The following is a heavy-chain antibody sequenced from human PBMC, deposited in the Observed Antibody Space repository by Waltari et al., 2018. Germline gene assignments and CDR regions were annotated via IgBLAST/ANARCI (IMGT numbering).Heavy chain of an antibody. D-gene: IGHD3-22*01. CDR2: IYYSGST. CDR3: ARRPCDSSGYIDY. Sequence: QVQLQESGPGLVKPSETLSLTCTVSGGSISSYYWSWIRQPPGKGLEWIGYIYYSGSTNYNPSLKSRVTISVDTSKNQFSLKLSSVTAADTAVYYCARRPCDSSGYIDYWGQGTLVTVSS. CDR1: GGSISSYY. J-gene: IGHJ4*02. V-gene: IGHV4-59*01.